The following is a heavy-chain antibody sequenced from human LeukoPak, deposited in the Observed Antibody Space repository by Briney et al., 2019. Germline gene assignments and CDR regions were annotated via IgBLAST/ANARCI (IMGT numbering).Heavy chain of an antibody. CDR2: IYYSGST. Sequence: SETLSLTCIVSGGSISSYYWSWIRQPPGKGLEWIGYIYYSGSTNYNPSLKSRVTISVDTSKNQFSLKLSSVTAADTAVYYCARVYSSGWEGYYFDYWGQGTLVTVSS. CDR3: ARVYSSGWEGYYFDY. J-gene: IGHJ4*02. D-gene: IGHD6-19*01. V-gene: IGHV4-59*01. CDR1: GGSISSYY.